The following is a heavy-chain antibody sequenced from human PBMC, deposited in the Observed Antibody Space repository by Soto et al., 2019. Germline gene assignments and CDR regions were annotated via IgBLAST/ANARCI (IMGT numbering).Heavy chain of an antibody. CDR3: ARDGSRRPPQYSGGYSGYTDY. CDR2: INPSGGST. Sequence: ASVKVSCKASGYTFTSYYTHWVRQAPGQGLEWMGIINPSGGSTSYAQKFQGRVTMTRDTSTSTVYMELSSLRSEDTAVYYCARDGSRRPPQYSGGYSGYTDYWGQGTLVTVSS. V-gene: IGHV1-46*01. D-gene: IGHD1-26*01. CDR1: GYTFTSYY. J-gene: IGHJ4*02.